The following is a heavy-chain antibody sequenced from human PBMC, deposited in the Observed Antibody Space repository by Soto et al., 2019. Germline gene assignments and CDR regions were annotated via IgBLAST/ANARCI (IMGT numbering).Heavy chain of an antibody. D-gene: IGHD1-26*01. CDR2: INADNGNT. Sequence: ASVKVSCKASGYTSTSYDMHWVRQAPGQRLEWMGWINADNGNTKYSQKLQGRVTMTTDTSTSTAYMELRSLRSEDTAVYYCARGGSLYWYFDLWGRGTLVTVSS. CDR3: ARGGSLYWYFDL. V-gene: IGHV1-3*01. CDR1: GYTSTSYD. J-gene: IGHJ2*01.